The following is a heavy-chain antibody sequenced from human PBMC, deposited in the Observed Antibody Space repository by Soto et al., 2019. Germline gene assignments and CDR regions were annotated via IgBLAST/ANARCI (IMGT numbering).Heavy chain of an antibody. J-gene: IGHJ5*02. CDR1: GGTFSSYA. CDR3: APKGLLFIGGYLSEPNWFDP. V-gene: IGHV1-69*01. D-gene: IGHD2-15*01. CDR2: IIPIFGTA. Sequence: QVQLVQSGAEVKKPGSSVKVSCKASGGTFSSYAISWVRQAPGQGLEWMGGIIPIFGTANYAQKFQGRVTITADESTSTAYMELSSLRSEDTSVYFCAPKGLLFIGGYLSEPNWFDPWGQGTLVTVSS.